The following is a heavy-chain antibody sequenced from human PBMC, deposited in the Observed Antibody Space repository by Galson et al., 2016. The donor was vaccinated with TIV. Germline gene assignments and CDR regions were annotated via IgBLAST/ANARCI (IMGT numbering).Heavy chain of an antibody. CDR1: GYNFLSYD. CDR3: ARDDYGAHYYGMDV. D-gene: IGHD4-17*01. Sequence: SVKVSCKASGYNFLSYDINWVRQATGQGLEWMGWMNFKSGEKVYAQRSQGRVTITSNLSISTAYMALSSRRVDDAAVYYFARDDYGAHYYGMDVWGQGTTVTVSS. CDR2: MNFKSGEK. V-gene: IGHV1-8*03. J-gene: IGHJ6*02.